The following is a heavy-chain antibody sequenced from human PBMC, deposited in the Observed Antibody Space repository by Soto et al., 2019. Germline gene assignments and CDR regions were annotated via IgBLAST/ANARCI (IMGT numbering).Heavy chain of an antibody. CDR1: GFTFSSYE. CDR3: ARDRYDSSGYPFDY. V-gene: IGHV3-48*03. D-gene: IGHD3-22*01. CDR2: ISSSGSTI. Sequence: GSLRLSCAASGFTFSSYEMNWVRQAPGKGLEWVSYISSSGSTIYYADSVKGRFTISRDNAKNSLYLQMNSLRAEDTAVYYCARDRYDSSGYPFDYWGQGTLVTVSS. J-gene: IGHJ4*02.